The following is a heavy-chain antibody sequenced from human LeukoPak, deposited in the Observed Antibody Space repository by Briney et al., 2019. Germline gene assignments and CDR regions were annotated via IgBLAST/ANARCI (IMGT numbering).Heavy chain of an antibody. CDR1: GFTFSSYS. CDR2: ISSSSTI. Sequence: GGSLRLSCAASGFTFSSYSMNWVRQAPGKGLEWVSYISSSSTIYYADSVKGRFTISRDNAKNSLYLQMNSLRAEDTAVYYCAREELPSRRYDYWGQGTLVTVSS. V-gene: IGHV3-48*01. J-gene: IGHJ4*02. D-gene: IGHD1-26*01. CDR3: AREELPSRRYDY.